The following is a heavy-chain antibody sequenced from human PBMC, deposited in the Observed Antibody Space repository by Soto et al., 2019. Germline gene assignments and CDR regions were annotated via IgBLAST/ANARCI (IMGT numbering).Heavy chain of an antibody. CDR2: IRSKGYGGKT. V-gene: IGHV3-49*03. J-gene: IGHJ5*02. CDR3: ARVGSASLMGVVIADX. CDR1: GFTFGDCA. Sequence: SLRLSCTTSGFTFGDCAMSWFRQAPGKGLEWVVFIRSKGYGGKTQYAASVKGRFTISRDDSESIAYLQMDSLKTEDTALYYCARVGSASLMGVVIADXWGQGTQVTVSX. D-gene: IGHD2-21*01.